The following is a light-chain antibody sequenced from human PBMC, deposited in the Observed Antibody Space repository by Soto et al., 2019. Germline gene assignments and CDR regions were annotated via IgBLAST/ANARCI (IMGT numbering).Light chain of an antibody. CDR2: DAS. CDR1: QSVSSY. J-gene: IGKJ3*01. CDR3: QQRSNWPRFT. V-gene: IGKV3-11*01. Sequence: EIVLTQSPATLSLSPGERATLSCRASQSVSSYLAWYQQKPGQAPRLLIYDASNRATVIPARFSGSGSGTDFTLTISSIEPEDCADDYLQQRSNWPRFTFGPGTKVDIK.